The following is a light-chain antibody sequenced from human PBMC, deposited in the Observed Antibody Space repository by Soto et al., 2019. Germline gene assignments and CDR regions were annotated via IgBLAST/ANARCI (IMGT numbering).Light chain of an antibody. CDR1: NSDVGGHNY. J-gene: IGLJ3*02. V-gene: IGLV2-14*01. CDR2: EVS. Sequence: QSVLTQPASVSGSPGQSITISCIGTNSDVGGHNYVSWYQQYPGQAPKLMISEVSDRPSGISNRFSGSTSGNTASLTISWLQAEDEADYYCSSYTSSNTWVFGGGTKVTVL. CDR3: SSYTSSNTWV.